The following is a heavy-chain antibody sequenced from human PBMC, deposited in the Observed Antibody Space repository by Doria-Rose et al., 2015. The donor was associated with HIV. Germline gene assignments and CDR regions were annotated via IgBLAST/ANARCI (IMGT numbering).Heavy chain of an antibody. V-gene: IGHV3-9*01. CDR3: AKAPIIGPKYYFCMDV. CDR2: ISWDSGAK. CDR1: GFSFESYA. J-gene: IGHJ6*03. D-gene: IGHD3-3*01. Sequence: VQLVQSGGGLVQPGRSLRLSCVGSGFSFESYAMHWVRLAPGKGLEWVAGISWDSGAKGNADSVEGRFTISRDNATKSAYLEMRSLRPEDTVFYYCAKAPIIGPKYYFCMDVWGEGTSVTVSS.